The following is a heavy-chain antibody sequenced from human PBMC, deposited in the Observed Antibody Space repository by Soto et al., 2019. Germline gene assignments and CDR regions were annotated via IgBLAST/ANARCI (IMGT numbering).Heavy chain of an antibody. V-gene: IGHV4-34*01. CDR3: ASFSGGSWPPG. CDR1: GGSFSGYY. D-gene: IGHD2-15*01. CDR2: INHSGST. Sequence: SETLSLTCAVYGGSFSGYYWSWIRQPPGKGLEWIGEINHSGSTNYNPSLKSRVTISVDTSKNQFSLKLSSVTAADTAVYYCASFSGGSWPPGWGQGTLVTVSS. J-gene: IGHJ4*02.